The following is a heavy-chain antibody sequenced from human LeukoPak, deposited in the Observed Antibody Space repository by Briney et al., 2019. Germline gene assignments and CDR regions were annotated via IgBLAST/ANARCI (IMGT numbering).Heavy chain of an antibody. J-gene: IGHJ4*02. CDR3: ARAALVGATLFD. D-gene: IGHD1-26*01. V-gene: IGHV4-4*07. CDR1: GGSISSYY. CDR2: IYTSGST. Sequence: SESLSLTCTVSGGSISSYYWSWIRQPAGKGLEWIGRIYTSGSTNYNPSLKSRVTMSVDTSKNQFSLKLTSVNAADTAVYYCARAALVGATLFDWGQGTLVTVSS.